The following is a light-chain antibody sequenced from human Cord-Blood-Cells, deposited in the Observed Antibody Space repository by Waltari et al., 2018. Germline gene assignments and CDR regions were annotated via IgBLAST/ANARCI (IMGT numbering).Light chain of an antibody. CDR1: QSVSSN. CDR3: QQYNNWYT. Sequence: EIVMPQSTATLSVSPGERATLSCRASQSVSSNLAWYQQQPGQAPRLLIYGASTRPTGIPARFSGSGSGTEFTLTISSLQSEDFAVYYCQQYNNWYTFGQGTKLEIK. J-gene: IGKJ2*01. CDR2: GAS. V-gene: IGKV3-15*01.